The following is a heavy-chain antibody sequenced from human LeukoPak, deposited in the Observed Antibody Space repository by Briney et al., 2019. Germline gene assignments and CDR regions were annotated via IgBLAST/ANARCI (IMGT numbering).Heavy chain of an antibody. CDR3: AVKDFGDYEDAFDL. CDR2: ISSDGGST. CDR1: EFTFSRYS. D-gene: IGHD4-17*01. V-gene: IGHV3-64*01. J-gene: IGHJ3*01. Sequence: GGSLRLSCAASEFTFSRYSLHWVRQAPAKGLEYVSSISSDGGSTYYGNSVKGRFIISRDNSKNTLYLQMGSLRAEDMAVYYCAVKDFGDYEDAFDLWGQGTMVTVSS.